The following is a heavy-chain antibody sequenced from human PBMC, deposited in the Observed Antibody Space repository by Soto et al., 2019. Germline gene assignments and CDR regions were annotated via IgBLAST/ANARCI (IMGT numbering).Heavy chain of an antibody. Sequence: QITLKESGPTLVKPTQTLTLTCTFSGFSLSSTRMAVGWIRQPPGKALEWLALIYWDDAKRYSPFMKSRLTNPKDTSKVQVDLTMSNMYPADTSRYYFVHIVVAGLGYYFDYWGQGTLVTISS. J-gene: IGHJ4*02. CDR2: IYWDDAK. V-gene: IGHV2-5*02. CDR1: GFSLSSTRMA. CDR3: VHIVVAGLGYYFDY. D-gene: IGHD6-19*01.